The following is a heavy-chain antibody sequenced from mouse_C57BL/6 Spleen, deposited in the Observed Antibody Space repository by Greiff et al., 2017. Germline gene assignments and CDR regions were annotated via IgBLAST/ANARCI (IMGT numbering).Heavy chain of an antibody. CDR2: IYPGSGST. V-gene: IGHV1-55*01. Sequence: QVQLQQPGAELVKPGASVKMSCKASGYTFTCYWITWVKQRPGQGLEWIGDIYPGSGSTNYNEKFKSKATLTVDTSSSTAYMQLSSLTSEDSAVYYCARFTTVVARDYFDYWSQGTTLTVSS. J-gene: IGHJ2*01. D-gene: IGHD1-1*01. CDR3: ARFTTVVARDYFDY. CDR1: GYTFTCYW.